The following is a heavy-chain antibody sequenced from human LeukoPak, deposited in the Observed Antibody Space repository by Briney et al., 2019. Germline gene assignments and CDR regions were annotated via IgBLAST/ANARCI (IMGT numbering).Heavy chain of an antibody. CDR2: INPNSGGT. J-gene: IGHJ5*02. D-gene: IGHD3-22*01. CDR3: ARGAYYYDSSGYYWFDP. CDR1: GYTFTGYY. V-gene: IGHV1-2*02. Sequence: ASVKVSCKASGYTFTGYYMHWVRQAPRQGLEWMGWINPNSGGTNYAQKFQGRVTMTRDTSISTAYMELSRLRSDDTAAYYCARGAYYYDSSGYYWFDPWGQGTLVTVSS.